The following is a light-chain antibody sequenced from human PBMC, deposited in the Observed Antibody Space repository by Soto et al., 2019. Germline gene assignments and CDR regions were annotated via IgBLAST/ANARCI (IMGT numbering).Light chain of an antibody. CDR2: DAS. V-gene: IGKV3-11*01. CDR3: QQRSKWGLT. J-gene: IGKJ4*01. Sequence: EIVLTQSPATLSLSPGERATLSCRASQSVSSYLAWYQQKPGQAPRLLIYDASNRATGIPAMFSGSGSGTDFTLPISSLEPKEFAVYCCQQRSKWGLTFGGGTKVEIK. CDR1: QSVSSY.